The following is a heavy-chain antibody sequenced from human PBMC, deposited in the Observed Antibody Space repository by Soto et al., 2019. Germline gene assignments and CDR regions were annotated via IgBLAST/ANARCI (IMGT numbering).Heavy chain of an antibody. CDR3: VKGLALMADK. CDR1: GYTFTSDA. Sequence: ASVKGYCKASGYTFTSDASHWLRQAPGQRLEWMGWINAGNGNTKYYADSVKGRFTISRDNSKNTLFLQMDSLRVEDTAVYYCVKGLALMADKWGQGNQVTGSS. CDR2: INAGNGNT. V-gene: IGHV1-3*01. D-gene: IGHD2-15*01. J-gene: IGHJ4*02.